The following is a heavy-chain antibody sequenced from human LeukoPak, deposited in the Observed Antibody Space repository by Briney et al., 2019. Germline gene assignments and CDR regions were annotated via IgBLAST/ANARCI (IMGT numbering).Heavy chain of an antibody. CDR1: GGTFSNYV. Sequence: SVKVSCKASGGTFSNYVIIWLRQAPGQGLEWMGGIIPNFGTSKNAQKFQGRVTITADESTSTAYMELSSLRSEDTAVYYCARGPYGDYGGDYYYYYMDVWGKGTTVTISS. CDR3: ARGPYGDYGGDYYYYYMDV. CDR2: IIPNFGTS. D-gene: IGHD4-17*01. J-gene: IGHJ6*03. V-gene: IGHV1-69*13.